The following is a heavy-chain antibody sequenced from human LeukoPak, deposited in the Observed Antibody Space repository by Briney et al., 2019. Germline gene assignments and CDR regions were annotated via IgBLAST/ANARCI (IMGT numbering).Heavy chain of an antibody. CDR1: GGSISSDNW. CDR3: ARAFYSSSWYHKEDFFDY. CDR2: IYHSGST. Sequence: PSGTLSLTCAVSGGSISSDNWWSWVRQPPGKGLEWIGEIYHSGSTDYNPSLKSRVTISVDKSKNQFSLKLSSVTAADTAVYYCARAFYSSSWYHKEDFFDYWGQGTPVTVSS. D-gene: IGHD6-13*01. V-gene: IGHV4-4*02. J-gene: IGHJ4*02.